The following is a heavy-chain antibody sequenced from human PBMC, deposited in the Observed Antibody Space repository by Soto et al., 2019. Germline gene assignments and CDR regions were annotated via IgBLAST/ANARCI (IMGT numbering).Heavy chain of an antibody. D-gene: IGHD1-1*01. CDR1: GYTFTSYD. J-gene: IGHJ4*02. V-gene: IGHV1-8*01. CDR3: SRRAETNGWNGCVADKSHFVF. Sequence: ASVKVSCKAFGYTFTSYDIYWVRQATGQGLEWMGWMNPNTGSSAYEQKFQGRGTVTSDTSINTVLMELSSLRSEDTAVYYCSRRAETNGWNGCVADKSHFVFWGQGTLVTVSS. CDR2: MNPNTGSS.